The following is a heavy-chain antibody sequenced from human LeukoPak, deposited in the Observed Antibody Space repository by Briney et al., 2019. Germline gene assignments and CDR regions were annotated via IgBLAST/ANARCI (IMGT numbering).Heavy chain of an antibody. CDR3: ARSIPYGTTWYGRSDY. CDR1: GFPFSSYS. J-gene: IGHJ4*02. Sequence: GGSLRLSCAASGFPFSSYSMTWVRQAPGEGLEWVANIKPDGTTKFYVDSVKGRFTISRDNALNSLYLQMNSLRAEDTAIYYCARSIPYGTTWYGRSDYWGQGTLVTVS. D-gene: IGHD6-13*01. V-gene: IGHV3-7*03. CDR2: IKPDGTTK.